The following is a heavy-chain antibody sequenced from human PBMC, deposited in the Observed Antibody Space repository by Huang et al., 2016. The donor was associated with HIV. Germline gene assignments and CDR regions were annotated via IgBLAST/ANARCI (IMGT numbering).Heavy chain of an antibody. CDR3: ATSTPDVGAGVLRSAFDI. CDR2: CDPEEGET. J-gene: IGHJ3*02. V-gene: IGHV1-24*01. D-gene: IGHD2-15*01. CDR1: GYTVSELS. Sequence: QVQLVESGAELKKPGASVRVSCKVSGYTVSELSLHWVRQAPEKGLEWMGVCDPEEGETIYAQRLQGRGTMTEDTSTDTAYMELSSLRPEDTAVYYWATSTPDVGAGVLRSAFDIWGQGTMVTVSS.